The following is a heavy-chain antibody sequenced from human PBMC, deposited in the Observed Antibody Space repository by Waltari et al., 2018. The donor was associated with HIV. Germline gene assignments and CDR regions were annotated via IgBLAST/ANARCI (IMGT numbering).Heavy chain of an antibody. V-gene: IGHV3-53*01. D-gene: IGHD1-26*01. CDR3: ARGGAGSAGPLYYYSGMDV. CDR1: GFTVSSNY. CDR2: IYSGGST. J-gene: IGHJ6*02. Sequence: EVQLVESGGGLIQPGGSLRLSCAASGFTVSSNYMSWVRQAPGKGLEWVSVIYSGGSTYYADSVKGRFTISRDNSKNTLYLQMNSLRAEDTAVYYCARGGAGSAGPLYYYSGMDVWGQGTTVTVSS.